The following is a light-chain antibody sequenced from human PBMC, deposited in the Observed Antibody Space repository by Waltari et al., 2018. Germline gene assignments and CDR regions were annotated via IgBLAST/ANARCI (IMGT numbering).Light chain of an antibody. J-gene: IGLJ1*01. V-gene: IGLV1-44*01. CDR3: AAWDDRLFGPV. CDR1: NSNIGVNT. CDR2: GND. Sequence: QSALTQPPSTSGTPGQRVTISCSGSNSNIGVNTVNWYQVLPGTAPNLLIYGNDQRPSGVPDRFSASKSGSSASLAISGLQSEDEADYYCAAWDDRLFGPVFGTGTEVTVL.